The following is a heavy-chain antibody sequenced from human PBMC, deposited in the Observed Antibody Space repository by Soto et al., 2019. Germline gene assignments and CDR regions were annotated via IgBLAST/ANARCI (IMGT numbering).Heavy chain of an antibody. CDR2: TYYRSKWYN. CDR3: AREDSSSPGDWFDP. D-gene: IGHD6-6*01. Sequence: PSQPLALACAISGDSVSSNSAACNVIRQSPSRGLELLGRTYYRSKWYNDYAVSVKSRITINPDTSKNQFSLQLNSVTPEDTAVYYCAREDSSSPGDWFDPWGQGTLVTVSS. J-gene: IGHJ5*02. CDR1: GDSVSSNSAA. V-gene: IGHV6-1*01.